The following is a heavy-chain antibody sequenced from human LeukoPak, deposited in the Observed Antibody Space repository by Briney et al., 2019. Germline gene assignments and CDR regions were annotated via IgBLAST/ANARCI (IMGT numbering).Heavy chain of an antibody. V-gene: IGHV3-30*02. Sequence: PGGSLRLSCAASGFTFYAYAMTWVRQAPGKGLEWVAFIQYDGSYYYYGDSVKGRFTISRDNSKNTLYLQMNSLRAEDTAVYYCSTYSSSQGHWGQGTLVTVSS. CDR2: IQYDGSYY. J-gene: IGHJ4*02. D-gene: IGHD6-6*01. CDR3: STYSSSQGH. CDR1: GFTFYAYA.